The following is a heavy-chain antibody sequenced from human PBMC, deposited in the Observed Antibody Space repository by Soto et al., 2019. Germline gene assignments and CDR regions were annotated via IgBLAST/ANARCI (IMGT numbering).Heavy chain of an antibody. D-gene: IGHD3-10*01. V-gene: IGHV3-23*01. Sequence: PGGSLRLSCAASGFTFSNYAMSWVRQAPGKGLQWVSAISGGGGSTYYADSVKGRFTISRDNSKNTLYLQMNSLRVEDTAVYYCAKDLSLWSKGFDCWGQGTLVTVS. CDR3: AKDLSLWSKGFDC. CDR1: GFTFSNYA. J-gene: IGHJ4*02. CDR2: ISGGGGST.